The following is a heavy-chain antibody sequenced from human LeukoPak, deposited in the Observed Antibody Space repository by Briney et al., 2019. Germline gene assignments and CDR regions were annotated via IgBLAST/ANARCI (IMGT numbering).Heavy chain of an antibody. CDR2: ISVSDDTT. V-gene: IGHV3-23*01. CDR1: GFTFSSYA. D-gene: IGHD6-13*01. CDR3: AKFIASSWSGSYFDY. J-gene: IGHJ4*02. Sequence: PGGSLRLSCAASGFTFSSYAMSWVRQAPGKGLEWVSVISVSDDTTYYPDSVKGRFTISRDNSKNTLYLHMNTLRAEDTAVYYCAKFIASSWSGSYFDYWGQGTLVTVSS.